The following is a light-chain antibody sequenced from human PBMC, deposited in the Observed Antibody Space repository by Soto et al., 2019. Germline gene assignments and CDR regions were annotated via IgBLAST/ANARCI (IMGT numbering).Light chain of an antibody. Sequence: QSVLAQPPSVSAAPGQKVTISCSGGSSNIGINSVSWYQQLPEAAPKLLIFDNNKRPSGIPDRFSASKSGASATLGITGLQAGDEAHYYCAAWDSFLSSGVFGGGTKVTV. CDR2: DNN. CDR3: AAWDSFLSSGV. V-gene: IGLV1-51*01. J-gene: IGLJ3*02. CDR1: SSNIGINS.